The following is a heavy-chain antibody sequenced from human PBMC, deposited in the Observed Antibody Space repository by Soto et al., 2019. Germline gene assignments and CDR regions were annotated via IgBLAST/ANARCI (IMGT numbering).Heavy chain of an antibody. J-gene: IGHJ4*02. CDR1: GFSFDDYG. Sequence: EMQLVESGGGSVQPGRSLRLSCAASGFSFDDYGMHWVRQGPGKGLEWVSGISWNSGDIYYADSVKGRFTISRDNAKKSLYLQMNSLRTEDTGLYYCAKDNDLDRDGPFDYWGQGILVTVSS. V-gene: IGHV3-9*01. CDR3: AKDNDLDRDGPFDY. CDR2: ISWNSGDI. D-gene: IGHD2-2*03.